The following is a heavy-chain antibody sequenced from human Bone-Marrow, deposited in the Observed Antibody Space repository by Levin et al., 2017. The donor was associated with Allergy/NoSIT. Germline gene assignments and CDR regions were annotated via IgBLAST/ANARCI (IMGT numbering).Heavy chain of an antibody. CDR2: IYYSGST. Sequence: SETLSLTCTVSGGSISSYYWSWIRQPPGKGLEWIGYIYYSGSTNYNASLKSRVTISVDTSKNQFSLKLRSVTAADTAVYYCARGPYYYASGSYYPIDYWGQGTLVTVSS. V-gene: IGHV4-59*01. D-gene: IGHD3-10*01. J-gene: IGHJ4*02. CDR3: ARGPYYYASGSYYPIDY. CDR1: GGSISSYY.